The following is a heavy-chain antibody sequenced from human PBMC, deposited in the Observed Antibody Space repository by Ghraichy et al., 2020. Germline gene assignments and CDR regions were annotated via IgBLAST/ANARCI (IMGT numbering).Heavy chain of an antibody. CDR2: ISSSRSYI. J-gene: IGHJ6*02. D-gene: IGHD6-19*01. V-gene: IGHV3-21*01. Sequence: GGSLRLSCAASGFTFSSYSMNWVRQAPGKGLEWVSSISSSRSYIYYADSVKGRFTISRDNAKNSLYLQMNSLRAEDTAVYYCARDPPVGGSGWSSYYYGMDVWGQGTTVTVSS. CDR1: GFTFSSYS. CDR3: ARDPPVGGSGWSSYYYGMDV.